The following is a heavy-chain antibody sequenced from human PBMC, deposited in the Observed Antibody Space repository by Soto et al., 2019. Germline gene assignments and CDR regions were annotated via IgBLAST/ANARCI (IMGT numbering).Heavy chain of an antibody. CDR2: IYYSGST. CDR3: ARVFTRGYSGYDYVDY. J-gene: IGHJ4*02. D-gene: IGHD5-12*01. V-gene: IGHV4-39*07. CDR1: GGSISSSSYY. Sequence: SETLSLTCTVSGGSISSSSYYWGWIRQPPGKGLEWIGSIYYSGSTYYNPSLKSRVTISVDTSKTQFSLKLSSVTAADTAVYYGARVFTRGYSGYDYVDYWGQGTLVTVSS.